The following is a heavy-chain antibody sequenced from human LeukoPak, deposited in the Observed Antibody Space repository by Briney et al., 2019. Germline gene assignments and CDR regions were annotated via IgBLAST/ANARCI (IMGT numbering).Heavy chain of an antibody. D-gene: IGHD5-18*01. Sequence: ASVKVSCKASGYTFTSYDINWVRQATGQGLEWMGWMNPNSGNTGYAQRFQGRVTMTRNTSISTAYMELSSLRSEDTAVYYCASVDTAMVTGAFDIWGQGTMVTVSS. CDR3: ASVDTAMVTGAFDI. CDR1: GYTFTSYD. J-gene: IGHJ3*02. CDR2: MNPNSGNT. V-gene: IGHV1-8*01.